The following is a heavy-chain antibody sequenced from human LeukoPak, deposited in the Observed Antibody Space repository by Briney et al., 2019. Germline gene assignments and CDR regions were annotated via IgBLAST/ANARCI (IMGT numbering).Heavy chain of an antibody. D-gene: IGHD3-10*01. CDR2: ISSSSSYI. J-gene: IGHJ4*02. V-gene: IGHV3-21*01. CDR3: AKLAKYFYGSETYYFFEH. Sequence: GGSLRLSCAASGFTFSSYSMNWVRQAPGKGLEWVSSISSSSSYICYADSVKGRFTISRDNAKNSLYLQMNSLRVEDTAVYYCAKLAKYFYGSETYYFFEHWGQGTPVTASS. CDR1: GFTFSSYS.